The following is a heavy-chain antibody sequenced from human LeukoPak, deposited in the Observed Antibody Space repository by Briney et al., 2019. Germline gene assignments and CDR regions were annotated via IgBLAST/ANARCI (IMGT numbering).Heavy chain of an antibody. CDR2: ISYDGSNK. CDR3: ARDSGSKTQTEPDYYYDSSGPDY. J-gene: IGHJ4*02. V-gene: IGHV3-30-3*01. Sequence: SGGSLRLSCAASGFTFSSYAMHWVRQAPGKGLEWVAVISYDGSNKYYADSEKGRFTISRDNSKNTLYLQMNSLRAEDTAVYYCARDSGSKTQTEPDYYYDSSGPDYWGQGTLVTVSS. D-gene: IGHD3-22*01. CDR1: GFTFSSYA.